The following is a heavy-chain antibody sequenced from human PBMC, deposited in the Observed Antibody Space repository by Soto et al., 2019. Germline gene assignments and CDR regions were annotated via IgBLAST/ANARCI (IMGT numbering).Heavy chain of an antibody. CDR1: GFTFDDYA. V-gene: IGHV3-43D*04. D-gene: IGHD3-10*01. CDR3: AKDIEYGSGRSHYYYGMDV. CDR2: ISWDGGST. Sequence: GWSLRLSCAASGFTFDDYAMHWVRQAPGKGLEWVSLISWDGGSTYYADSVKGRFTISRDNSKNSLYLQMNSLRAEDTALYYCAKDIEYGSGRSHYYYGMDVWGQGTTVTVSS. J-gene: IGHJ6*02.